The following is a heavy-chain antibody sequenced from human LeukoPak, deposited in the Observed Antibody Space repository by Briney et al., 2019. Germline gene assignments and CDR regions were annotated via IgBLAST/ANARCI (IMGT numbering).Heavy chain of an antibody. J-gene: IGHJ4*02. V-gene: IGHV3-30*03. CDR3: ASLAEGDFDY. CDR1: GFTFSSYG. Sequence: GGSLRLSCAASGFTFSSYGMHWVRQAPGKGLEWVAVISYDGSNKYYADSVKGRFTISRDNSKNTLYLQMNSLRAEDTAVYYCASLAEGDFDYWGQGTLVTVSS. D-gene: IGHD1-14*01. CDR2: ISYDGSNK.